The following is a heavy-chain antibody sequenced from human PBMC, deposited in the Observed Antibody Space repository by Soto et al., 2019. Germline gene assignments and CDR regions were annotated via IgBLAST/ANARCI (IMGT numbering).Heavy chain of an antibody. D-gene: IGHD4-17*01. CDR1: DGSISSGGYY. CDR2: IYYSGST. V-gene: IGHV4-31*03. Sequence: PSETQSLTCTVFDGSISSGGYYRSWIRQHPGKGLEWIGYIYYSGSTYYNPSLKSRVTISVDTSKNQFSLKLSSVTAADTAVYYCARRTVGWANDAFDIWGQGTMVTVSS. J-gene: IGHJ3*02. CDR3: ARRTVGWANDAFDI.